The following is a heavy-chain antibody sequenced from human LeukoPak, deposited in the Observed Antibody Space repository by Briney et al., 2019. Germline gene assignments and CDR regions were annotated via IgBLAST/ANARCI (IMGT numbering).Heavy chain of an antibody. D-gene: IGHD2-2*01. J-gene: IGHJ5*02. Sequence: KPSETLSLTCTVSGGSISSGDYHWSWIRQPPGKGLEWIGEINHSGSTNYNPSLKSRVTISVDTSKNQFSLKLSSVTAADTAVYYCARHGSVVVPAARGDWFDPWGQGTLVTVSS. CDR1: GGSISSGDYH. V-gene: IGHV4-39*01. CDR3: ARHGSVVVPAARGDWFDP. CDR2: INHSGST.